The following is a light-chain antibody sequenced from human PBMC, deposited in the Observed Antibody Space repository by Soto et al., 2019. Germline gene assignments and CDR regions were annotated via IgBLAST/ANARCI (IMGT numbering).Light chain of an antibody. CDR3: QSYDSSLSGPVV. Sequence: QSVLTQPPSVSGAPGQTVTISCAGSSSNIGANYDVHWYQHLPGSAPKLLIYANHNRPSGVPDRFSASKSGTSASLAITGLQAEDEADYYCQSYDSSLSGPVVFGGGTKLPVL. V-gene: IGLV1-40*01. J-gene: IGLJ2*01. CDR2: ANH. CDR1: SSNIGANYD.